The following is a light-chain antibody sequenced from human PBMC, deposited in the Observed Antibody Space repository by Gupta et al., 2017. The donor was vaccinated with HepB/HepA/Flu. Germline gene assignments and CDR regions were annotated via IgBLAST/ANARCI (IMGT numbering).Light chain of an antibody. V-gene: IGLV1-51*01. Sequence: QSVLTQPPSVSAAPGQKVTISCSGSSSNIGSNYVSWYQQVPGTAPNLLIHYKDKRPSGIPDRFSCSKSGTSATLGITGLQTAEEADDYCAKSAINLSVVLFGGGTKLTVL. CDR2: YKD. J-gene: IGLJ2*01. CDR1: SSNIGSNY. CDR3: AKSAINLSVVL.